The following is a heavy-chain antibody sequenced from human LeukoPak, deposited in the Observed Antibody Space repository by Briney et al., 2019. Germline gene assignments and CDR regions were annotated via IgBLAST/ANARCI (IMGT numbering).Heavy chain of an antibody. CDR1: GGTFSSYT. D-gene: IGHD6-13*01. Sequence: SVKVSCKASGGTFSSYTISWVRQAPGQGLEWMGRIIPILGIANYAQKFQGRVTITADRSTSTAYMELSSLRSEDTAVYYCARGYSSSPIDYWGQGTLVTVSS. CDR2: IIPILGIA. CDR3: ARGYSSSPIDY. V-gene: IGHV1-69*02. J-gene: IGHJ4*02.